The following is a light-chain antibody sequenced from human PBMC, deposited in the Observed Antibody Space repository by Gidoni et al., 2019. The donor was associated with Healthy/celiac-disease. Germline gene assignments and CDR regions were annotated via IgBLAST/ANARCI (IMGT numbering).Light chain of an antibody. J-gene: IGLJ2*01. Sequence: HSALTQPASVSGSPGQSITISCTGTRSDVGGYNYVSWYQQHPGKAPKLMIYDVSNRPSGVSNRFSGSKSGNTASLTISGLQAEDEADYYCRSYTSSRTLVFGGGTKLTVL. V-gene: IGLV2-14*03. CDR3: RSYTSSRTLV. CDR1: RSDVGGYNY. CDR2: DVS.